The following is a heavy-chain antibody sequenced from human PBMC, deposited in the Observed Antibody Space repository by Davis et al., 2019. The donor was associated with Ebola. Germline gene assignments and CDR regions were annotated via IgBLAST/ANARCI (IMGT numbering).Heavy chain of an antibody. D-gene: IGHD5-12*01. Sequence: MPSETLSLTCTVSDGSISSYYWSWIRQPPGKGLEWIGYIYYSGSTNYNPSLKSRVTISVDTSKNQFSLKLSSVTAADTAVYYCARGPRWLRSHFDYWGQGTLVTVSS. V-gene: IGHV4-59*12. CDR2: IYYSGST. CDR3: ARGPRWLRSHFDY. J-gene: IGHJ4*02. CDR1: DGSISSYY.